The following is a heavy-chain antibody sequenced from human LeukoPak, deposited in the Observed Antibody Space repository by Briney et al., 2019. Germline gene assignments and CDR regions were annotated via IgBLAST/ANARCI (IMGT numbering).Heavy chain of an antibody. V-gene: IGHV3-33*01. CDR1: GFTFSSYG. Sequence: GGSLRLSCAASGFTFSSYGMHWVRQAPGKGLEWVAVIWYDGSNKYYADSVKGRFTISRDNSKNTLYLQMNSLRAEDTAVYYCARDQGTWWFDSWGQGILVTVSS. D-gene: IGHD3-10*01. CDR2: IWYDGSNK. J-gene: IGHJ5*01. CDR3: ARDQGTWWFDS.